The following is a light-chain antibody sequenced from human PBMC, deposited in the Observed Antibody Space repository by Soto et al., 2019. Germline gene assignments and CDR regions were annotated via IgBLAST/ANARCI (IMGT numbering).Light chain of an antibody. V-gene: IGKV1-5*01. CDR1: QSISSW. CDR3: QQYNSYDT. J-gene: IGKJ2*01. Sequence: DIQMTQSPSTLSASVGDRVTITCRASQSISSWLAWYQQKPGKAPKLMIYDASSLESGVPSRFSGSGSGTEFTLTISSLQPDEFATYYCQQYNSYDTVGQGTKLEIK. CDR2: DAS.